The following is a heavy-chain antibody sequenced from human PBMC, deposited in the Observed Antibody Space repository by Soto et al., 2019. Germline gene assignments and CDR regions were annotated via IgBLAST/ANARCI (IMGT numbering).Heavy chain of an antibody. CDR3: AGLYPYESSGYHLDY. CDR2: IYYLGNT. J-gene: IGHJ4*02. Sequence: SETMCVTSTVAGGYIISTSSYWAWIRKPPGKGLEWVGSIYYLGNTYYNPSLGSRVTISVDTSKNQFSLKLSSVTAADTAVFYCAGLYPYESSGYHLDYWSQGTLVTVSS. D-gene: IGHD3-22*01. V-gene: IGHV4-39*01. CDR1: GGYIISTSSY.